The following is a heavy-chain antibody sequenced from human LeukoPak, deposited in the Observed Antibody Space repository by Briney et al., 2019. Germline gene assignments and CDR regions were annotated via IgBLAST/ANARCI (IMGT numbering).Heavy chain of an antibody. CDR2: ISSSSSYI. V-gene: IGHV3-21*01. CDR1: GFTFSSYS. J-gene: IGHJ6*02. D-gene: IGHD3-10*01. Sequence: PGGSLRLSCAASGFTFSSYSMNWVRQAPGKGLEWVSSISSSSSYIYYADSVKGRFTISRDNAKNSLYLQMNSLRAEDTAVYYCHGLGSYYYYYGMDVWGQGTTVTVSS. CDR3: HGLGSYYYYYGMDV.